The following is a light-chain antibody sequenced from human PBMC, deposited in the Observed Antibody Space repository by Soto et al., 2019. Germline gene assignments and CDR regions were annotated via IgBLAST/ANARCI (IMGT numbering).Light chain of an antibody. Sequence: QSVLTQPPSVSGAPGQRVTISCTGSSSNIGAGYDVHWYQQLPGTAPKLLIYGNINRPSGVPDRFSGSTSGTSASLTITGLQAEDEADYYCQSYDTSLNVYVVFGGGTKLTVL. CDR1: SSNIGAGYD. J-gene: IGLJ2*01. CDR3: QSYDTSLNVYVV. CDR2: GNI. V-gene: IGLV1-40*01.